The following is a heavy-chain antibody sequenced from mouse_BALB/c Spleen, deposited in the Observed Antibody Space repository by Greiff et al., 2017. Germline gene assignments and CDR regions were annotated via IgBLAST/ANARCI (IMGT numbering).Heavy chain of an antibody. CDR2: IDPENGDT. V-gene: IGHV14-4*02. CDR3: NEIYYGSSYFDY. CDR1: GFNIKDYY. Sequence: VQLQQSGAELVRSGASVKLSCTASGFNIKDYYMHWVKQRPEQGLEWIGWIDPENGDTEYAPKFQGKATMTADTSSNTAYLQLSSQTSEDTAVYYCNEIYYGSSYFDYWGQGTTLTVSS. J-gene: IGHJ2*01. D-gene: IGHD1-1*01.